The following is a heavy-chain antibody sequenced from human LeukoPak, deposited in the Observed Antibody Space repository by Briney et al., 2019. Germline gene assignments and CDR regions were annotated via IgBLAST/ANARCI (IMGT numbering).Heavy chain of an antibody. J-gene: IGHJ5*02. Sequence: SETLSLTCTVSGGSISSGGYYWSWIRQPPGKGLEWIGYIYHSGSTYYNPSLKSRVTISVDTSKNQFSLKLSSVTAADTAVYYCARLSYSSGWRFDPWGQGTLVTVSS. CDR1: GGSISSGGYY. CDR3: ARLSYSSGWRFDP. D-gene: IGHD6-19*01. V-gene: IGHV4-61*08. CDR2: IYHSGST.